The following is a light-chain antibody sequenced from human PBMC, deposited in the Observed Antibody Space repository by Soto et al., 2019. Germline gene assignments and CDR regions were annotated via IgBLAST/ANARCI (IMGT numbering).Light chain of an antibody. CDR1: QDIRND. CDR2: SAS. CDR3: LQDFNYPWT. V-gene: IGKV1-6*01. J-gene: IGKJ1*01. Sequence: AIQMTQSPSSLSASVGDRVTITCRASQDIRNDLGWYQQKPGKTPKLLIFSASSLQSGVPSRFSGSGSGTDFTSTITTSQTEYFATYYCLQDFNYPWTFGKGTKVEIE.